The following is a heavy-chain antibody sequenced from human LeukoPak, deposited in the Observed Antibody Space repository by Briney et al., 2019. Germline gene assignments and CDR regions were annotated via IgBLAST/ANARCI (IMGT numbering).Heavy chain of an antibody. CDR2: IRQDGNEK. J-gene: IGHJ4*02. D-gene: IGHD3-16*01. Sequence: GGSLRLSCAASGFTFSNHWMNWVRQAPGKGLGWVAKIRQDGNEKDYVDSVKGRFTISRDNAKNSLYLQMNSPRLEDTAVYYCATTPRYYAFEYWGQGTLVTVSS. CDR1: GFTFSNHW. V-gene: IGHV3-7*02. CDR3: ATTPRYYAFEY.